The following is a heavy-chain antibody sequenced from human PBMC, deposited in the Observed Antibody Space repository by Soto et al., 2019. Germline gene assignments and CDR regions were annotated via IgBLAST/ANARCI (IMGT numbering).Heavy chain of an antibody. J-gene: IGHJ6*02. V-gene: IGHV3-33*01. Sequence: QVQLVESGGGVVQPGRSLRLSCAASGFTFSSYGMHWVRQAPGKGLEWVAVIWYDGSNKYYADSVKGRFTISRDNSKNTLYLQMNSLRAEDTAVYYCARDPNDFWSGSQNGMDVWGQGTTVTVSS. CDR2: IWYDGSNK. D-gene: IGHD3-3*01. CDR3: ARDPNDFWSGSQNGMDV. CDR1: GFTFSSYG.